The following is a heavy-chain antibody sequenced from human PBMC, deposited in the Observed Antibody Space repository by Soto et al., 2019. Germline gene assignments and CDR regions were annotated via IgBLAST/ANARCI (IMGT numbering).Heavy chain of an antibody. CDR3: AHRGEFYGDYEDYWYFDL. CDR1: GFSLTTSGVG. CDR2: IYWNDAK. Sequence: QITLKESGPTLVKPTQTLTLTCTFSGFSLTTSGVGVGWIRQPPGKALEWLAFIYWNDAKRYSPSLRSRLTITKHTPKNQVVRRMTNMHPVDTATYYCAHRGEFYGDYEDYWYFDLWGRGTPVTVSS. V-gene: IGHV2-5*01. J-gene: IGHJ2*01. D-gene: IGHD4-17*01.